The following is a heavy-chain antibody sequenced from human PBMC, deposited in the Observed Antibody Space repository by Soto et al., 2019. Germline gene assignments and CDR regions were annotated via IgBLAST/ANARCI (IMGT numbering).Heavy chain of an antibody. V-gene: IGHV5-51*01. CDR1: GFSLNTYW. CDR2: IFPGDSDT. D-gene: IGHD3-10*02. J-gene: IGHJ6*02. Sequence: GESLKISCKASGFSLNTYWIAWVRQMPGKGLEWMGAIFPGDSDTRYSPSFQGQVTISADRSLGIAYLHWGSLRPPDSPAYFCATHGPPYRCSVYYNEMDVWGPGTTFTVSS. CDR3: ATHGPPYRCSVYYNEMDV.